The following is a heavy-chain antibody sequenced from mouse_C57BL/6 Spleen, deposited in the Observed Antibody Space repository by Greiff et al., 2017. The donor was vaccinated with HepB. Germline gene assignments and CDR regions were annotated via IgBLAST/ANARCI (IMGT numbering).Heavy chain of an antibody. CDR3: ARDSLFYYYGSSYFDY. J-gene: IGHJ2*01. Sequence: EVQLQESGPGLVKPSQSLSLTCSVTGYSITSGYYWNWIRQFPGNKLEWMGYISYDGSNNYNPSLKNRISITRDTSKNQFFLKLNSVTTEDTATYYCARDSLFYYYGSSYFDYWGQGTTLTVSS. CDR1: GYSITSGYY. D-gene: IGHD1-1*01. V-gene: IGHV3-6*01. CDR2: ISYDGSN.